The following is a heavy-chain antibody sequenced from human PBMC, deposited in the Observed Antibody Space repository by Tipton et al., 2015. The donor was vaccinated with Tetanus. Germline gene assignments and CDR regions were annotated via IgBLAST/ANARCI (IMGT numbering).Heavy chain of an antibody. D-gene: IGHD6-6*01. CDR3: ARDQGGGRVVRLNWFDP. J-gene: IGHJ5*02. CDR1: GGSVNSDDYY. Sequence: TLSLTCTVSGGSVNSDDYYWTWIRQHPGKGLDWIGYIFHTGGADYNPSLKSRATISIDTSKNQFSLKLSSVTAADTAVYYCARDQGGGRVVRLNWFDPWGQGTLVTVSS. V-gene: IGHV4-31*03. CDR2: IFHTGGA.